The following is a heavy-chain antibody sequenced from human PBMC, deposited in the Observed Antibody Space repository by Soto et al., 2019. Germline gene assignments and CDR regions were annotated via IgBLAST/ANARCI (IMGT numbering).Heavy chain of an antibody. Sequence: QVQLQESGPGLVKPSQTLSLTCTVSGGSISSGGYYWSWIRQHPGKGLEWIGYIYYSGSTYYNPSLKSRVTISVDTSKNQFSLKLSSVTAADTAVYYCARDLRVCSSTSCLNYYYYGMDVWGQGTTVTVSS. J-gene: IGHJ6*02. CDR3: ARDLRVCSSTSCLNYYYYGMDV. CDR1: GGSISSGGYY. D-gene: IGHD2-2*01. V-gene: IGHV4-31*03. CDR2: IYYSGST.